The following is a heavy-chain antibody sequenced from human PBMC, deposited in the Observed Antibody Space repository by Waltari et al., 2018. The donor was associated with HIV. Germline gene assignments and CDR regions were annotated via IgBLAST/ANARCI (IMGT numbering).Heavy chain of an antibody. J-gene: IGHJ4*02. V-gene: IGHV3-30*01. CDR2: ISRDGSSK. CDR3: AREGIVAAPFDF. D-gene: IGHD2-15*01. Sequence: QVQLVESGGGLVQPGGSLRLSCVAAGFIFRAFAIHWVRQAPGKGLEWVAVISRDGSSKYYADSVQGRFTISRDNSKNSLHLHMNSLRPKDTAVYYCAREGIVAAPFDFWGLGTLVTVSS. CDR1: GFIFRAFA.